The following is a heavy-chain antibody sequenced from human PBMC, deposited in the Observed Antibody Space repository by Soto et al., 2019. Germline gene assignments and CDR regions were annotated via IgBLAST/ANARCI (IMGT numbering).Heavy chain of an antibody. D-gene: IGHD3-10*01. CDR2: ISYDGSNK. CDR1: GFTFSIYG. J-gene: IGHJ6*02. Sequence: GSLRLSCAASGFTFSIYGMHWVRQAPGKGLEWVAVISYDGSNKYYADSVKGRFTISRDNSKNTLYLQMNSLRAEDTAVYYCARDGITMVRGVIIGYYYGMDVWGQGTTVTVSS. CDR3: ARDGITMVRGVIIGYYYGMDV. V-gene: IGHV3-30*03.